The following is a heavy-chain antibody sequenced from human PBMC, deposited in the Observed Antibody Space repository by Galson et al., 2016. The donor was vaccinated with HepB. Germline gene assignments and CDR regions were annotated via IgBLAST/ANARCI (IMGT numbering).Heavy chain of an antibody. D-gene: IGHD2-21*01. CDR3: VAEDFVHCGGGCSF. CDR2: TSYDGSNE. CDR1: GFTFETHG. J-gene: IGHJ4*02. V-gene: IGHV3-33*01. Sequence: SLRLSCAASGFTFETHGMHWVRQAPGKGLEWVGVTSYDGSNEHYAESVKGRFTISRDNSKNTLNLQMNGLKDEDTATYYCVAEDFVHCGGGCSFWGQGTPVTVSS.